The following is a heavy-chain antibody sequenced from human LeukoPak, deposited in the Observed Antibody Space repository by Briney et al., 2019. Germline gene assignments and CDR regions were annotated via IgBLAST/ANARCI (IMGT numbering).Heavy chain of an antibody. CDR2: IYYSGST. D-gene: IGHD3-3*01. CDR1: GGSISSGDYY. Sequence: SETLSLTCTVSGGSISSGDYYWSWIRQPPGKGLEWIGYIYYSGSTYYNPSLKSRVTISVDTSKNQFSLKLSSVTAADTAVYYCARGEYDFWSGPMGVNAFDIWGQGTMVTVSS. V-gene: IGHV4-30-4*08. CDR3: ARGEYDFWSGPMGVNAFDI. J-gene: IGHJ3*02.